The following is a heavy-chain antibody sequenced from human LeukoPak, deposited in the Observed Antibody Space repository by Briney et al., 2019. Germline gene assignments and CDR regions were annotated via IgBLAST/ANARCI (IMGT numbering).Heavy chain of an antibody. CDR2: IKQDGGEK. CDR1: GFTFSSYW. Sequence: GGSLRLSCAASGFTFSSYWMSWVRQAPGKGLEWVANIKQDGGEKYYVDSVKGRFTISRDNAKNSLYLQMNSLRAEDTAVYYCAREPPYYYDSSGYYSLDYWGQGTLVTVSS. J-gene: IGHJ4*02. V-gene: IGHV3-7*01. D-gene: IGHD3-22*01. CDR3: AREPPYYYDSSGYYSLDY.